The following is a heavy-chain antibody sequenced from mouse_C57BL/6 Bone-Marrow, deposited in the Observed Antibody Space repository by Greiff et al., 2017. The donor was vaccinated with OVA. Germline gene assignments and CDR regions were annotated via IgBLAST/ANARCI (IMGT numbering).Heavy chain of an antibody. D-gene: IGHD1-1*01. V-gene: IGHV5-12*01. J-gene: IGHJ4*01. Sequence: DVMLVESGGGLVQPGGSLKLSCAASGFTFSDYYMYWVRQTPEKRLEWVAYISNGGGSTYYPDTVKGRFTISRDNAKNTLYLQMSRLKSEDTAMYYCARHPHYYGSSYDAMDYWGQGTSVTVSS. CDR1: GFTFSDYY. CDR2: ISNGGGST. CDR3: ARHPHYYGSSYDAMDY.